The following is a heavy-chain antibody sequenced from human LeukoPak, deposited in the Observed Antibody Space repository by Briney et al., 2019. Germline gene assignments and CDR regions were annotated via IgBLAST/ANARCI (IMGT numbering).Heavy chain of an antibody. CDR1: GFTFSSYW. J-gene: IGHJ5*02. V-gene: IGHV3-7*01. D-gene: IGHD2-2*01. CDR3: ARSYCSSTSCSPWFDP. Sequence: PAGSLRLSCAASGFTFSSYWMSWVRQAPGKGLEWVANIKQDGSEKYYVDSVKGRFTISRDNAKNSLYLQMNSLRAEDTAVYYCARSYCSSTSCSPWFDPWGQGTLVTVSS. CDR2: IKQDGSEK.